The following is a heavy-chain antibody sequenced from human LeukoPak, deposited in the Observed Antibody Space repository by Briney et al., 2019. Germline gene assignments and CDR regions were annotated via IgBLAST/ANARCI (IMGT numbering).Heavy chain of an antibody. CDR2: IYYSGST. J-gene: IGHJ3*02. V-gene: IGHV4-59*01. CDR3: ARASRYYYDSSGYERGTFDI. CDR1: GGSISSYY. D-gene: IGHD3-22*01. Sequence: PSETLSLTCTVSGGSISSYYWSWIQQPPGKGLEWIGYIYYSGSTNYNPSLKSRVTISVDTSKNQFSLKLSSVTAADTAVYYCARASRYYYDSSGYERGTFDIWGQGTMVTVSS.